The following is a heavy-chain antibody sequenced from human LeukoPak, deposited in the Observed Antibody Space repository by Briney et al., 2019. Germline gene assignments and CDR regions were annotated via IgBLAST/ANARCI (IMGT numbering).Heavy chain of an antibody. Sequence: ASVKVSCKASGGTFTSYAISWVRQAPGQGLEWMGGIIPIFGTANYAQKFQGRVTITADKSTSTAYMELISLRSEDTAVYYCAGPVSDGYGDYDDAFDIWGQGTMVTVSS. D-gene: IGHD4-17*01. J-gene: IGHJ3*02. V-gene: IGHV1-69*06. CDR3: AGPVSDGYGDYDDAFDI. CDR1: GGTFTSYA. CDR2: IIPIFGTA.